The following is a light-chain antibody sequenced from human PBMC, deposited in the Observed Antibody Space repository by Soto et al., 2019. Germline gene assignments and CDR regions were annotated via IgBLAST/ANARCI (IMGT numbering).Light chain of an antibody. Sequence: DFQMTQSPSSLSASVGDRVTITCRASQDIRNNLAWYLQKPGKVPQPLIYTASTLQSGVTSRLSASGSGTAFTLTISSRQPEDVGISYCQKCNGAPFTFGPWTTVDIK. CDR2: TAS. CDR3: QKCNGAPFT. J-gene: IGKJ3*01. V-gene: IGKV1-27*01. CDR1: QDIRNN.